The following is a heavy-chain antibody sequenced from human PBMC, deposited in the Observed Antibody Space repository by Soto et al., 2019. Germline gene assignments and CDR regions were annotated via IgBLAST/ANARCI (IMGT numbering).Heavy chain of an antibody. V-gene: IGHV3-53*01. Sequence: PGGSLRLSCAVSGFSFSSSWMSWVRQAPGKGLEWVSVIYSGGSTYYADSVKGRFTISRDNSKNTLYLQMNSLRAEDTAVYYCERGEDSLLFDYWGQGTLVTVSS. CDR1: GFSFSSSW. J-gene: IGHJ4*02. CDR2: IYSGGST. D-gene: IGHD4-4*01. CDR3: ERGEDSLLFDY.